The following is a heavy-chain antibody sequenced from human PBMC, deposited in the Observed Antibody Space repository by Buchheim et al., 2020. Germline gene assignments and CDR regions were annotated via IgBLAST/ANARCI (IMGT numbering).Heavy chain of an antibody. CDR2: ISYDGSNK. V-gene: IGHV3-30*04. Sequence: QVQLVESGGGVVQPGRSLRLSCAASGFTFSSYAMHWVRQAPGKGLEWVAVISYDGSNKYYADSVKGRFTISRDNSKNTLYLQMNSLRAEDTAVYYCARDESGATGYYYYGMDVWGQGTT. J-gene: IGHJ6*02. CDR3: ARDESGATGYYYYGMDV. CDR1: GFTFSSYA. D-gene: IGHD5-12*01.